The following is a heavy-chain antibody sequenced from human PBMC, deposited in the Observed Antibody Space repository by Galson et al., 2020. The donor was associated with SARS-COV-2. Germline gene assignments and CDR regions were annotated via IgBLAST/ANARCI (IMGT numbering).Heavy chain of an antibody. J-gene: IGHJ3*01. CDR3: ARDGQSGAPYAFDY. CDR1: GFTFSSYG. CDR2: ISYDGSNK. Sequence: GGSLRLSCAASGFTFSSYGMHWVRQAPGKGLEWVAVISYDGSNKYYADSVKGRFTISRDNSKNTLYLQMNSLRAEDTAVYYCARDGQSGAPYAFDYWGQGTTVTVSS. V-gene: IGHV3-30*03. D-gene: IGHD4-4*01.